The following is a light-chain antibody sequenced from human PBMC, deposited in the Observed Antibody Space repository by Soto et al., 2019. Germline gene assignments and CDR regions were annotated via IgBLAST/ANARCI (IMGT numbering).Light chain of an antibody. Sequence: EIVLTQSPGTLSLSPGDRATLSCRAIQSVSSSYLAWYQQQPGQAPRLLIYGASSKATGIPDRFSGSGSGTDFTLTISRLEPEDFAVYYCQQYGSSPRITFGQGTRLEIK. J-gene: IGKJ5*01. CDR1: QSVSSSY. CDR3: QQYGSSPRIT. CDR2: GAS. V-gene: IGKV3-20*01.